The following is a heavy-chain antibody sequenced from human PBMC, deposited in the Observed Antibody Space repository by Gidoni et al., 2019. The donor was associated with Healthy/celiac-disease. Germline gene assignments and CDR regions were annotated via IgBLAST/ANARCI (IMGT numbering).Heavy chain of an antibody. Sequence: QVQLQESGPGLVKPSETLSLTCTVSGGSISSYYWSWIRQPPGKGLEWIGYIYYSGSTNYNPSLKSRVTISVDTSKNQFSLKLSSVTAADTAVYYCARDLYDFWSGFDYYGMDVWGQGTTVTVSS. V-gene: IGHV4-59*01. CDR3: ARDLYDFWSGFDYYGMDV. J-gene: IGHJ6*02. CDR2: IYYSGST. D-gene: IGHD3-3*01. CDR1: GGSISSYY.